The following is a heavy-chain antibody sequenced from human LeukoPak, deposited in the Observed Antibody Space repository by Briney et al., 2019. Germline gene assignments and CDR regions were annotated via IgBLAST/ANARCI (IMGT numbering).Heavy chain of an antibody. V-gene: IGHV4-39*07. D-gene: IGHD3-3*01. CDR2: ISSGGST. J-gene: IGHJ6*03. CDR3: ASKARQYYDFWSAKGDYYYYMDV. Sequence: PSETLSLTCTVSGGSITSYPFYWGWIRQPPGEGLQWIGSISSGGSTYYNPSLKSRVTISRDTSKTQFSLKLSSVTAADTAVYYCASKARQYYDFWSAKGDYYYYMDVWGKGTTVTVSS. CDR1: GGSITSYPFY.